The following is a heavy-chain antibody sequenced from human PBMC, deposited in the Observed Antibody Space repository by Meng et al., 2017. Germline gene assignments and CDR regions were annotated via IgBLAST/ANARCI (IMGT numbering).Heavy chain of an antibody. J-gene: IGHJ4*02. D-gene: IGHD6-19*01. CDR3: ASYREQWLARADLSFLFDY. CDR1: GYTFTGYY. Sequence: ASVKVSCKASGYTFTGYYMHWVRQAPGQGLEWMGWINPNSGGTNYAQKFQGRVTMTRDTPISTAYMELSRLRSDDTAVYYCASYREQWLARADLSFLFDYWGQGTLVTVSS. V-gene: IGHV1-2*02. CDR2: INPNSGGT.